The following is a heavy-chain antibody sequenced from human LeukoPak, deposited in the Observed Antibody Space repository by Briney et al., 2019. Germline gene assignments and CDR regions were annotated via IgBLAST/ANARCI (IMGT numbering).Heavy chain of an antibody. CDR2: IKQDGSET. J-gene: IGHJ4*02. CDR1: GFTFSNYR. V-gene: IGHV3-7*01. D-gene: IGHD2-15*01. CDR3: ARDFAAAVG. Sequence: PGGSLRLSCAASGFTFSNYRMSWVRQAPVKGLEWVANIKQDGSETHYVDSVRGRFIVSRDNAKNSVFLQMNSLGVEDTAIYYCARDFAAAVGWGQGTLVTVSS.